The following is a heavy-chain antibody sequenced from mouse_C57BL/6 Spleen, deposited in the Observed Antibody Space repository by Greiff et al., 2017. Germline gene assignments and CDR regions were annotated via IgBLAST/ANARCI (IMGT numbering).Heavy chain of an antibody. J-gene: IGHJ3*01. CDR2: ISYDGSN. D-gene: IGHD1-1*01. CDR1: GYSITSGYD. CDR3: ATTLTTVVATRAY. Sequence: EVQLVESGPGMVKPSQSLSLTCTVTGYSITSGYDWHWIRHFPGNKLEWMGYISYDGSNNYNPSLKNRISITRDTSKNQFFLKLNSVTTEDTATYYCATTLTTVVATRAYWGQGTLVTVSA. V-gene: IGHV3-1*01.